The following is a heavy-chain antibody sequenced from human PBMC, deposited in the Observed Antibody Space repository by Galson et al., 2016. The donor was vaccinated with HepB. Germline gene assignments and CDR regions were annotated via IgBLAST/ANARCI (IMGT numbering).Heavy chain of an antibody. CDR3: TTSSTRGYTYGPSAY. D-gene: IGHD5-18*01. J-gene: IGHJ4*02. Sequence: SLRLSCAASGFTFSRAWMNWVRQAPGKGLEWVGRIKSYTDGGTTEYAAPMKGSFTFSRDESNNRLYLQMNSLKTEDTAVYYCTTSSTRGYTYGPSAYWGRGTLVAVSS. V-gene: IGHV3-15*01. CDR1: GFTFSRAW. CDR2: IKSYTDGGTT.